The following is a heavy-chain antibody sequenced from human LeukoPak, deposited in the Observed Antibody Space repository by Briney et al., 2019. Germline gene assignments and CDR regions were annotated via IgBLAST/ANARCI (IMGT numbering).Heavy chain of an antibody. J-gene: IGHJ6*03. CDR2: IYTSGST. CDR3: ARDHQLMAYMDV. CDR1: GGSISSGSYY. V-gene: IGHV4-61*02. D-gene: IGHD2-2*01. Sequence: SETLSLTCTVSGGSISSGSYYWSWIRQPAGKGLEWIGRIYTSGSTNYNPSLKSRVTMSVDTSKNQFSLKLSSVTAADTAVYYCARDHQLMAYMDVWGKGTTVTISS.